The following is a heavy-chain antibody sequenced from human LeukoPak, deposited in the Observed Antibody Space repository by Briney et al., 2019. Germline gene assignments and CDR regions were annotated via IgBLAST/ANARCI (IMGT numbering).Heavy chain of an antibody. D-gene: IGHD6-19*01. CDR1: GFTFRNYG. Sequence: PGRSLRLSCAASGFTFRNYGMHWVRQAPGEGLEWVAVIYSGGSTYYADSVKGRFTISRDNSKNTLYLQMNSLRAEDTAVYYCATYSSGWYGPFDYWGQGTLVTVSS. CDR3: ATYSSGWYGPFDY. J-gene: IGHJ4*02. V-gene: IGHV3-66*01. CDR2: IYSGGST.